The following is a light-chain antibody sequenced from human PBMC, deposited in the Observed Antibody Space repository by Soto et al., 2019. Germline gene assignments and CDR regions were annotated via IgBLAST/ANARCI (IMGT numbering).Light chain of an antibody. J-gene: IGKJ4*01. CDR2: AAS. CDR3: QQADTFPLT. CDR1: QDISNW. Sequence: DIQMTQSPSFVSASVGDTVTITCRASQDISNWLAWYQQKPGKAPTFLIFAASNLHSGVPSRFSGSGSGTDFTPTISSLQPEDFATYYCQQADTFPLTFGGGTKVEIK. V-gene: IGKV1-12*01.